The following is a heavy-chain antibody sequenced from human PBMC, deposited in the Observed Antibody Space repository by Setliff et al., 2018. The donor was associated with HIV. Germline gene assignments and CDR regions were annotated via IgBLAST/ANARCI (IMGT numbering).Heavy chain of an antibody. CDR3: AKQHCAGGSCYDAY. V-gene: IGHV3-23*01. Sequence: GGSLRLSCAASGFTFNNYAMSWVRQAPGKGLEWVSSISGSSSSIHYADSVKGRFTISRDNSKNTLFLQMNTLRDEDTAVYYCAKQHCAGGSCYDAYWGRGTLVTVSS. D-gene: IGHD2-15*01. CDR2: ISGSSSSI. CDR1: GFTFNNYA. J-gene: IGHJ4*02.